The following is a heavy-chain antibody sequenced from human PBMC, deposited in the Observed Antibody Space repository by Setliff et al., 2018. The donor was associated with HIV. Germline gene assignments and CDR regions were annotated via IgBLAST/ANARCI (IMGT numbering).Heavy chain of an antibody. CDR2: ISGSGGST. Sequence: PGGSLRLSCAASGFTFSSYAMSWVRQAPGKGLEWVSAISGSGGSTYYADSVRGRFTISRDNSKNTLYLQMNSLRAEDTAVYYCARDRAESYYYYYYYMGVWGKGTTVTVSS. D-gene: IGHD3-10*01. J-gene: IGHJ6*03. CDR3: ARDRAESYYYYYYYMGV. CDR1: GFTFSSYA. V-gene: IGHV3-23*01.